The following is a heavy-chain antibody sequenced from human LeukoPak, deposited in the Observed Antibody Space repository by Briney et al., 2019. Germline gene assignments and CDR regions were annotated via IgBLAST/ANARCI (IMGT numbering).Heavy chain of an antibody. V-gene: IGHV4-61*02. CDR2: IYTSGST. Sequence: SETLSLTCTVSGGSISSGIYYWSWIRQPAGKGLEWIGRIYTSGSTNYNPSLKSRVTISVDTSKNQFSLKLSSVTAADTAVYYCARVDPIAALDYWGQGTLVTVSS. CDR3: ARVDPIAALDY. CDR1: GGSISSGIYY. J-gene: IGHJ4*02. D-gene: IGHD6-6*01.